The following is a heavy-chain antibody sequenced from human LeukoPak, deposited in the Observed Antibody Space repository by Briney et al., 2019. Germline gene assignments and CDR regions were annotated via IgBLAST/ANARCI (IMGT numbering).Heavy chain of an antibody. Sequence: PGGSLRLSCAASRFTFSSYEMNWVRQAPGKGLEWVSYISSSGSTIYYADSVKGRFTISRDSAKNSLYLQMNSLRVEDTAIYYCARDKENRGSYSIDYWGQGTLATVSS. D-gene: IGHD1-26*01. CDR1: RFTFSSYE. J-gene: IGHJ4*02. V-gene: IGHV3-48*03. CDR3: ARDKENRGSYSIDY. CDR2: ISSSGSTI.